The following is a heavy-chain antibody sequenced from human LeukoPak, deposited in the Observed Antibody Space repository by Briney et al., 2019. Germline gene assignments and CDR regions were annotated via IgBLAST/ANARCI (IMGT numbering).Heavy chain of an antibody. CDR2: TRSKARGYTT. Sequence: RGSLRLSYATSGFTFSDHYMDWVRQAPGKGLEWVARTRSKARGYTTEYAASVKGRFTVSRDESMNSLYLQMNSLKTEDTAVYYCARGPTVTFNYHYGMDVWGQGTTVTVSS. CDR1: GFTFSDHY. CDR3: ARGPTVTFNYHYGMDV. V-gene: IGHV3-72*01. D-gene: IGHD4-17*01. J-gene: IGHJ6*02.